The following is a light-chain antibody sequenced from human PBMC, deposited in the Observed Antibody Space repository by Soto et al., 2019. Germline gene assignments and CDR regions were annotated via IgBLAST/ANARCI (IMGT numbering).Light chain of an antibody. CDR3: QQYNNWPHT. CDR1: QSVSSN. V-gene: IGKV3-15*01. CDR2: GAS. J-gene: IGKJ2*01. Sequence: EIVMTQSPATLSVSPGERATLSCRASQSVSSNLAWYQQKPGQAPRRLIYGASTRATGIPARFSGSGSGTEFPLTSSSLKSEDFAVYYCQQYNNWPHTFGQGTKLEI.